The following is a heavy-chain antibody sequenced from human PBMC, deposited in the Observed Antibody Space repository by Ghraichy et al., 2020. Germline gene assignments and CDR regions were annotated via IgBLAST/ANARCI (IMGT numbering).Heavy chain of an antibody. CDR1: GDSVSSNSAA. Sequence: SQTLSLTCAISGDSVSSNSAAWNWIRQSPSRGLEWLGRTYYRSKWYNDYAVSVKSRITINPDTSKNQFSLQLNSVTPEDTAVYYCARSSGGYCGGDCYTTDFDYWGQGTLVTVSS. CDR2: TYYRSKWYN. V-gene: IGHV6-1*01. J-gene: IGHJ4*02. CDR3: ARSSGGYCGGDCYTTDFDY. D-gene: IGHD2-21*02.